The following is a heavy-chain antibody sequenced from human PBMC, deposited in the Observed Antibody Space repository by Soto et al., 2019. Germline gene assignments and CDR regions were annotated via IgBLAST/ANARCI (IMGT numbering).Heavy chain of an antibody. J-gene: IGHJ5*02. CDR1: GGSISSYY. V-gene: IGHV4-59*12. CDR2: IYYSGST. D-gene: IGHD6-19*01. CDR3: ARDQTVEYSSGWENWFDP. Sequence: SETLSLTCTVSGGSISSYYWSWIRQPPGKGLEWIGYIYYSGSTNYNPSLKSRVTISVDTSKNQFSLKLSSVTAADTAVYYCARDQTVEYSSGWENWFDPWGQGTLVTVSS.